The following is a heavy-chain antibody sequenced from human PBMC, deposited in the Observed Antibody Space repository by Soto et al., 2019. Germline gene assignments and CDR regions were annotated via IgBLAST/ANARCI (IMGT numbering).Heavy chain of an antibody. CDR1: GFSLITSGGG. CDR3: AHSPFYESSGYPDY. J-gene: IGHJ4*02. Sequence: SGPTLVNPTETLTLTCTFSGFSLITSGGGVGWIRQPPGGALEWLALIYWNDDKRYSPSPKTRLTISKDTSKNQVVLTLTGMYPVDTGTYYCAHSPFYESSGYPDYWGQGTLVTVSS. D-gene: IGHD3-22*01. CDR2: IYWNDDK. V-gene: IGHV2-5*01.